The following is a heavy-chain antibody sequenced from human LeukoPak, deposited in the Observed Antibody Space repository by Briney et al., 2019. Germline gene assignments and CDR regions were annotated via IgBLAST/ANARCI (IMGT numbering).Heavy chain of an antibody. J-gene: IGHJ4*02. CDR2: ISGSGGST. CDR1: GFTFSSYA. V-gene: IGHV3-23*01. CDR3: ARDDPDYYGSGSYSDY. D-gene: IGHD3-10*01. Sequence: PGGSLRLSCAASGFTFSSYAMSWVRQAPGKGLEWVSAISGSGGSTYYVDSVKGRFTISRDNAKNSLYLQMNSLRAEDTAVYYCARDDPDYYGSGSYSDYWGQGTLVTVSS.